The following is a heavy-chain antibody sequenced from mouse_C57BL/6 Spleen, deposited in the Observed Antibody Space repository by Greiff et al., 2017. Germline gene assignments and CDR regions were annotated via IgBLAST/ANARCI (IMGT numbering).Heavy chain of an antibody. CDR2: IWSGGST. V-gene: IGHV2-2*01. CDR1: GFSLTSYG. CDR3: ARNHPYAMDY. J-gene: IGHJ4*01. Sequence: QVQLQQSGPGLVQPSQSLSITCTVSGFSLTSYGVHWVRQSPGQGLEWLGVIWSGGSTDYNAAFISRLSISKDNSKSQVFFKMNSLQAEDTAIYYCARNHPYAMDYWGQGTSVTVSS.